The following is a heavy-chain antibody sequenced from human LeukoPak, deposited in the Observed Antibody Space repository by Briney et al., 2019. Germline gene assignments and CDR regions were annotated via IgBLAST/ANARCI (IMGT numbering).Heavy chain of an antibody. Sequence: SVKVSCKASGGTFSSYAISWVRQAPGQGLEWMGRIIPTFGTANYAQKFQGRVTITTDESTSTAYMELSSLRPEDTAVYYCARCDYYGSGSYYTYYMDVWGKGTTVTVSS. D-gene: IGHD3-10*01. J-gene: IGHJ6*03. CDR1: GGTFSSYA. V-gene: IGHV1-69*05. CDR3: ARCDYYGSGSYYTYYMDV. CDR2: IIPTFGTA.